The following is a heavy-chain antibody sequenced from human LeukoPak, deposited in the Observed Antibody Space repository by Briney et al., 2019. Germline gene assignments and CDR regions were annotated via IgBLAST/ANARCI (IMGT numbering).Heavy chain of an antibody. D-gene: IGHD2-2*01. J-gene: IGHJ6*02. V-gene: IGHV4-34*01. Sequence: PSETLSLTCAVYGGSFSGYYWSWIRQPPGKGLEWIGEINHSGSTNYNPSLKSRVTISVDTSKDQFSLKLSSVTAADTAVYYCARFVVVPYGMDVWGQGTTVTVSS. CDR1: GGSFSGYY. CDR2: INHSGST. CDR3: ARFVVVPYGMDV.